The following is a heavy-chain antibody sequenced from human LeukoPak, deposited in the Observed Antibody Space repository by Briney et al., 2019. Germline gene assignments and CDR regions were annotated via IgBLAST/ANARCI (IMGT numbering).Heavy chain of an antibody. CDR1: GFTFNNYS. CDR2: ISGSGGST. V-gene: IGHV3-23*01. CDR3: AKDELGSGWYYSPDY. J-gene: IGHJ4*02. D-gene: IGHD6-19*01. Sequence: GGSLRLSCAASGFTFNNYSMNWVRQAPGKGREWVSGISGSGGSTYYADSVKGRFTISRDNSKNTLYLQMNSLRAEDTAVYYCAKDELGSGWYYSPDYWGQGTLVTVSS.